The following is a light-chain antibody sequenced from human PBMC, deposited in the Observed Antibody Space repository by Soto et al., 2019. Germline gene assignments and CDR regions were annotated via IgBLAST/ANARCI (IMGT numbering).Light chain of an antibody. Sequence: SVLTQPPSVSAAPGQKVTISCSGSSSNIGGNSVSWYQQLPGTARKLLIYDDNKRPSGIPDRFSGSKSGTSATLGITGFQTGDEADYYCGSWESSLSAYVVGTGTKVTAL. J-gene: IGLJ1*01. V-gene: IGLV1-51*01. CDR3: GSWESSLSAYV. CDR2: DDN. CDR1: SSNIGGNS.